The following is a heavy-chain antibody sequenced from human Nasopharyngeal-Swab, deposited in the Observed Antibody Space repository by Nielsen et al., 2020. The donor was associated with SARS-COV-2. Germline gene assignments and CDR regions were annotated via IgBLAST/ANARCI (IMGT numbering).Heavy chain of an antibody. CDR2: IYGGGST. J-gene: IGHJ4*02. V-gene: IGHV3-66*02. Sequence: GASLKISCAASGFTVSSNYMSWVRQAPGKGLEWVSVIYGGGSTYYADSVQGRFTISRDNSKNTLYIQMNSLRAEDTAVYYCARDRGGYGDYVDYWGQGTLVTVSS. D-gene: IGHD3-16*01. CDR3: ARDRGGYGDYVDY. CDR1: GFTVSSNY.